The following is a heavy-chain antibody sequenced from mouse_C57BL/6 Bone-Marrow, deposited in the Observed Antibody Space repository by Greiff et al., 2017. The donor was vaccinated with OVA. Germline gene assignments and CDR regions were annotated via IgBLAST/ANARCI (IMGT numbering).Heavy chain of an antibody. CDR2: ISYSGST. Sequence: EVKVVESGPGLAKPSQTLSLTCSVTGYSITSDYWNWIRKFPGNKLEYMGYISYSGSTYYNPSLKSRISITRDTSKNQYYLQLNSVTTEDTATYXCASSRYYYGRTSHGGQGTLVTVSA. D-gene: IGHD1-1*01. CDR3: ASSRYYYGRTSH. J-gene: IGHJ3*01. V-gene: IGHV3-8*01. CDR1: GYSITSDY.